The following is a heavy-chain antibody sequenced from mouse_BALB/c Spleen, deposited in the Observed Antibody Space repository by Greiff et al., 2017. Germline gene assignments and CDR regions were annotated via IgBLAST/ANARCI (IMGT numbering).Heavy chain of an antibody. CDR2: IDPETGGT. CDR3: TRWGVRGAMDY. Sequence: QVQLKESGAELVRPGASVTLSCKASGYTFTDYEMHWVKQTPVHGLEWIGAIDPETGGTAYNQKFKGKATLTADKSSSTAYMELRSLTSEDSAVYYCTRWGVRGAMDYWGQGTSVTVSS. CDR1: GYTFTDYE. J-gene: IGHJ4*01. D-gene: IGHD2-14*01. V-gene: IGHV1-15*01.